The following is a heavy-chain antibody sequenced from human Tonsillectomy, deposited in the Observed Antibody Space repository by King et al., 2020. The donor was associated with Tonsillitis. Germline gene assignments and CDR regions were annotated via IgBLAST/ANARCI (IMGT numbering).Heavy chain of an antibody. V-gene: IGHV3-30*18. CDR3: AKEDYGDYGTFDY. D-gene: IGHD4-17*01. J-gene: IGHJ4*02. CDR1: GFTFSDYG. CDR2: ISYDESNE. Sequence: VQLVESGGGVVQPGGSLRISCAASGFTFSDYGVHWVRQAPGKGLEWVAVISYDESNEYYADSVKGRLTLSRDNSKNMLYLQMNSLRVEDTAVYYCAKEDYGDYGTFDYWGQGTLVTVSS.